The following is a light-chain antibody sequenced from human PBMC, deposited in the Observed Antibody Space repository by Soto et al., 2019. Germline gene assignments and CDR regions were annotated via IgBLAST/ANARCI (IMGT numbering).Light chain of an antibody. V-gene: IGLV2-14*01. CDR1: SSDVGGYNY. J-gene: IGLJ3*02. CDR3: TSYRSTTTGV. Sequence: QSALTQPASVSGSPGQSVTISCTGTSSDVGGYNYVSWYQHHPGKAPKLMIYEVSNRPSGVSNRFSGSKSGNTASLTISGLQPEDEADYYCTSYRSTTTGVFGGGTQLTVL. CDR2: EVS.